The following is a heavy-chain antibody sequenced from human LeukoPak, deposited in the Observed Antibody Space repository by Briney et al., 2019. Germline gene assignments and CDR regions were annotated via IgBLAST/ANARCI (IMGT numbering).Heavy chain of an antibody. Sequence: ASVKVPCKASGYILTNYGISWVRQAPGQGLEWMGWINPNSGGTNYAQKFQGRVTMTRDTSISTAYMELSRLRSDDTAVYYCASEYCSSTSCYTGFDYWGQGTLVTVSS. J-gene: IGHJ4*02. V-gene: IGHV1-2*02. CDR3: ASEYCSSTSCYTGFDY. CDR1: GYILTNYG. CDR2: INPNSGGT. D-gene: IGHD2-2*02.